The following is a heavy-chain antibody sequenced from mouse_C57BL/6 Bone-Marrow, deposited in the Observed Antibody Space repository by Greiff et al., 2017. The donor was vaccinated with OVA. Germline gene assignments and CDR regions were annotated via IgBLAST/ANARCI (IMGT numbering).Heavy chain of an antibody. D-gene: IGHD1-1*01. CDR1: GFTFSDYG. CDR3: ARDYGSLYYAMDY. J-gene: IGHJ4*01. Sequence: EVQLQQSGGGLVKPGGSLKLSCAASGFTFSDYGMHWVRQAPEKGLEWVAYISSGSSTIYYADTVKGRFTISRDNAKNTLFLQMTSLGSEDTAMYYCARDYGSLYYAMDYWGQGTSVTVSS. V-gene: IGHV5-17*01. CDR2: ISSGSSTI.